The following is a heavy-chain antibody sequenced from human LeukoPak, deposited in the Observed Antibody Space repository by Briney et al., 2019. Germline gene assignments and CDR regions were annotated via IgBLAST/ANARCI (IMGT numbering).Heavy chain of an antibody. CDR1: GGSISSGGYY. D-gene: IGHD6-13*01. CDR2: IYHSGST. V-gene: IGHV4-30-2*01. J-gene: IGHJ4*02. Sequence: SQTLSHTCTVSGGSISSGGYYWSWIRQPPGKGLEWIGYIYHSGSTYYNPSLKSRVTISVDRSKNQFSLKLSSVTAADTAVYYCARDGAAAAAGGYFDYWGQGTLVTVSS. CDR3: ARDGAAAAAGGYFDY.